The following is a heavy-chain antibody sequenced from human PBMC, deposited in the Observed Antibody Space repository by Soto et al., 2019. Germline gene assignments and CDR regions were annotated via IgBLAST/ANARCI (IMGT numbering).Heavy chain of an antibody. J-gene: IGHJ4*02. CDR1: GFTFSSYA. CDR2: ISGSGGST. D-gene: IGHD3-3*01. CDR3: AKAPYYDFWSGYHPSGGSGLDY. V-gene: IGHV3-23*01. Sequence: GGSLRLSCAASGFTFSSYAMSWVRQAPGKGLEWVSAISGSGGSTYYADSVKGRFTISRDNSKNTLYLQMNSLRAEDTAVYYCAKAPYYDFWSGYHPSGGSGLDYWGQGTLVTVSS.